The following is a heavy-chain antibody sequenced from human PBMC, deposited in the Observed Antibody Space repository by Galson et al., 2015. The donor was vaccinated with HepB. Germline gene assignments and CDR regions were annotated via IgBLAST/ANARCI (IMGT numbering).Heavy chain of an antibody. Sequence: SVKVSCKASGYTFTSYHMHWVRQAPGQGLEWMGIINPSGGSTSYAQKFQGRVTMTRDTSTSTVYMELSSLRSEDTAVYYCARVRGVLRGGFDYWGQGTLVTVSS. CDR2: INPSGGST. CDR1: GYTFTSYH. D-gene: IGHD2/OR15-2a*01. J-gene: IGHJ4*02. V-gene: IGHV1-46*03. CDR3: ARVRGVLRGGFDY.